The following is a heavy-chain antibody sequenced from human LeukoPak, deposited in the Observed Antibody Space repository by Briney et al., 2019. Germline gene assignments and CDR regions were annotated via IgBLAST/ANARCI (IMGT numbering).Heavy chain of an antibody. CDR1: GFTFSSYW. CDR3: ARILGYIVVVPAAHFDY. V-gene: IGHV3-7*01. J-gene: IGHJ4*02. D-gene: IGHD2-2*01. CDR2: IKQDGSEK. Sequence: QTGGSLRLSCAASGFTFSSYWMSWVRQAPGKGLEWVANIKQDGSEKYYVDSVKGRFTISRDNAKNSLYLQMNSLRAEDTAVYYCARILGYIVVVPAAHFDYWGQGTLVTVSS.